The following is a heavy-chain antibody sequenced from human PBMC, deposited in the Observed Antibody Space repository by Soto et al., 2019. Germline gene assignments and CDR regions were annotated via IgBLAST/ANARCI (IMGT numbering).Heavy chain of an antibody. CDR1: GFTFSSYA. D-gene: IGHD6-19*01. Sequence: HPGGSLRLSCAASGFTFSSYAMSWVRQAPGKGLEWVSAISGSGGSTYYADPVKGRFTISRDNSKNTLYLQMNSLRAEDTAVYYCAKDVGSYSSGWPQDYWGQGTLVTVSS. CDR2: ISGSGGST. CDR3: AKDVGSYSSGWPQDY. V-gene: IGHV3-23*01. J-gene: IGHJ4*02.